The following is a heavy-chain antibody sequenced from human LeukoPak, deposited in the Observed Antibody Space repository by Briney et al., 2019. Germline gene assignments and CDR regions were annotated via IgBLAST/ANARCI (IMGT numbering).Heavy chain of an antibody. CDR2: ISSSSSYI. CDR1: GFTFSSYS. D-gene: IGHD3-3*01. J-gene: IGHJ4*02. CDR3: AGGPVWSGYYNTDY. V-gene: IGHV3-21*01. Sequence: GGSLRLPCAASGFTFSSYSMNWVRQAPGKGLEWVSSISSSSSYIYYADSVKGRFTISRDNAKNSLYLQMYSLRAEDTAVYYCAGGPVWSGYYNTDYWGQGTLVTVSS.